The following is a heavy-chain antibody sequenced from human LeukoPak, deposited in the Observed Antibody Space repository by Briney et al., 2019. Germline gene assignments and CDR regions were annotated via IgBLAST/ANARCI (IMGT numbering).Heavy chain of an antibody. V-gene: IGHV3-64D*06. CDR1: GFTFSSYA. CDR2: INGSGGAT. D-gene: IGHD4-17*01. J-gene: IGHJ4*02. CDR3: VSLPRTTVTTSGDY. Sequence: GGTLTLSCSASGFTFSSYAMHWVRQAPGKGLEYVSAINGSGGATYYADSVKGRLTISRDNSKNKLYLQMSSLRPEDTAVYYCVSLPRTTVTTSGDYWGQGTLVTVSS.